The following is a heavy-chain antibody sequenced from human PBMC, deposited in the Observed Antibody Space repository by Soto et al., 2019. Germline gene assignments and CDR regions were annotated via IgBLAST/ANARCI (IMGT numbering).Heavy chain of an antibody. D-gene: IGHD3-22*01. J-gene: IGHJ4*02. CDR1: GGSISSGGYY. CDR2: IYYSGST. V-gene: IGHV4-31*11. CDR3: ARASRNYYDSSGYLYYFDY. Sequence: PSETLSLTCAVSGGSISSGGYYWSWIRQHPGKGLEWIGYIYYSGSTYYNPSLKSRVTISVDTSKNQFSLKLSSVTAADTAVYYCARASRNYYDSSGYLYYFDYWGQGTLVTVSS.